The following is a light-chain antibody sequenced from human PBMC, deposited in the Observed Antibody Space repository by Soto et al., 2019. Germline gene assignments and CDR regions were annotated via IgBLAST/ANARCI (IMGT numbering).Light chain of an antibody. V-gene: IGLV2-23*01. CDR2: EGS. CDR3: CSYAGSSTYVV. CDR1: SSDVGSYNH. J-gene: IGLJ2*01. Sequence: QSALTQPPSVSGSPGQSITISCTGTSSDVGSYNHVSWYQQHPGKAPKLMIYEGSKRPSGVSHRFSGSKSGNTASLTISGLQAEDEADYYCCSYAGSSTYVVFGGGTKLTVL.